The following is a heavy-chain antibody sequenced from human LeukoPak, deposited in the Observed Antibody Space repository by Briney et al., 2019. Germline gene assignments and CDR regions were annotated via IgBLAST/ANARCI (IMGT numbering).Heavy chain of an antibody. CDR2: IYYSGTT. CDR1: GGSISSSSYY. D-gene: IGHD3-10*01. Sequence: PSETLSLTCTVSGGSISSSSYYWGWIRQPPGKGLEWIGSIYYSGTTYYNPSLKSRVTISVDTSKNQFSLKLSSVTAADTAVYYCARTKEGFGELLYMGYWGQGTLVTVSS. J-gene: IGHJ4*02. V-gene: IGHV4-39*01. CDR3: ARTKEGFGELLYMGY.